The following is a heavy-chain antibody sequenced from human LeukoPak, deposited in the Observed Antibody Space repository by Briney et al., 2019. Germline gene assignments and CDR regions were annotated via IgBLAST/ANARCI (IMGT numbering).Heavy chain of an antibody. V-gene: IGHV4-59*12. CDR2: IYYSGST. D-gene: IGHD3-10*01. Sequence: SETLSLTCTVSGGSISSYYWSWIRQPPGKGLEWIGYIYYSGSTNYNPSLKSRVTISLDTSKNQFSLKLSSVTAADTAVYYCARGRSYTRYGSGTYYNVRGFDPWGQGTLVTVSS. J-gene: IGHJ5*02. CDR3: ARGRSYTRYGSGTYYNVRGFDP. CDR1: GGSISSYY.